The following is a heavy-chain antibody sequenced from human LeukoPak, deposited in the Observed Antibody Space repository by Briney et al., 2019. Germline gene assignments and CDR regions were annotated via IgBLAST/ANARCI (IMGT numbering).Heavy chain of an antibody. CDR2: IGGGADYT. V-gene: IGHV3-23*01. J-gene: IGHJ4*02. D-gene: IGHD2-2*01. CDR3: AKELVSRSSLSFDY. CDR1: GFTFSDYF. Sequence: GGSLRLSCVTSGFTFSDYFMNWIRQAPGKGLEWVSAIGGGADYTFYADSVTGRFTISRDNSKNTLYLQMNSLRAEDTAVYYCAKELVSRSSLSFDYWGQGTRVTVSS.